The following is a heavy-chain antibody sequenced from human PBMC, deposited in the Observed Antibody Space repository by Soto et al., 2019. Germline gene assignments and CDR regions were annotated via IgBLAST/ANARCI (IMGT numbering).Heavy chain of an antibody. CDR1: GFTFSSYA. D-gene: IGHD3-22*01. J-gene: IGHJ1*01. CDR3: ARDVRSSGYYNQFQH. V-gene: IGHV3-30-3*01. Sequence: GGSLRLSCAASGFTFSSYAMHWVRQAPGKGLEWVAVISYDGSNKYYADSVKGRFTISRDNSKNTLYLQMNSLRAEDTAVYYCARDVRSSGYYNQFQHWGQGTLVTVSS. CDR2: ISYDGSNK.